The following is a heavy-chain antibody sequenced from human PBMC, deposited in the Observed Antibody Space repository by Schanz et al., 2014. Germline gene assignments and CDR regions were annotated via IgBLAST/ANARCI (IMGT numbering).Heavy chain of an antibody. Sequence: QVQLVESGGGLVKPGGSLRLSCAASGFIFNDYYMNWIRQAPGKGLEWLSYISRDGTTSYYADSVKGRFTISRDNAKNSLYLQMGSLRAEDMAVYYCARGRAVAGTGYFDYWGQGTLVTVSS. CDR3: ARGRAVAGTGYFDY. CDR2: ISRDGTTS. J-gene: IGHJ4*02. CDR1: GFIFNDYY. D-gene: IGHD6-19*01. V-gene: IGHV3-11*04.